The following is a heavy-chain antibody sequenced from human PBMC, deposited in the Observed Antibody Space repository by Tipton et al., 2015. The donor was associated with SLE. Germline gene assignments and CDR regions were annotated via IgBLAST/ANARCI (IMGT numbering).Heavy chain of an antibody. D-gene: IGHD6-19*01. CDR3: AREVEGYSSDWYYYYYYMDV. CDR2: INHSGST. CDR1: GGSFSGYS. J-gene: IGHJ6*03. Sequence: LRLSCAVYGGSFSGYSWSWIRQPPGKGLEWIGEINHSGSTTYNPSLKSRLTISVDTPKNQFSLQLSSVTAADTAVYYCAREVEGYSSDWYYYYYYMDVWGKGTTVTVSS. V-gene: IGHV4-34*01.